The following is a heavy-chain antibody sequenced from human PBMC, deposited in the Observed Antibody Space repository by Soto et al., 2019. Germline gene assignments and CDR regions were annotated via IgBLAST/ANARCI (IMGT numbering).Heavy chain of an antibody. J-gene: IGHJ6*02. V-gene: IGHV1-18*01. CDR1: GYTFTSYG. D-gene: IGHD3-22*01. CDR2: ISAYNGNT. CDR3: ARGGYYDSSGSRNYHYYGMNV. Sequence: ASVKVSCKASGYTFTSYGISWVRQAPGQGLEWMGWISAYNGNTNYAQKLQGRVNMTTDRSSSTAYMELRSLRSDDTAIYFCARGGYYDSSGSRNYHYYGMNVWGQGTTVTVSS.